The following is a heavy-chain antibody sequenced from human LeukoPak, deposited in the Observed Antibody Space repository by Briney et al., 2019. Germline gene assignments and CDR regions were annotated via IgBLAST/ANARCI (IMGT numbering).Heavy chain of an antibody. CDR2: IYTGGNT. CDR3: ARFTRRYSGDY. Sequence: GGSLRLSCAASGFTVDSNYLSWVRQAPGKGLEWVSTIYTGGNTYYAASVKGRFTISRDFSKNTVFLHMNSLRAEDTAMYYCARFTRRYSGDYWGQGTLVSVSS. CDR1: GFTVDSNY. V-gene: IGHV3-53*01. J-gene: IGHJ4*02. D-gene: IGHD1-26*01.